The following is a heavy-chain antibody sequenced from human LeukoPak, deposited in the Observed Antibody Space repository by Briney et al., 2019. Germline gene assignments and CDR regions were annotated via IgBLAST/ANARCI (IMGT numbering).Heavy chain of an antibody. CDR3: AREPYYYGSGSFEAFDI. CDR1: GYTFTGYY. D-gene: IGHD3-10*01. Sequence: ASVKVSCKASGYTFTGYYMHWVRQAPGQGLEWMGWINPNSGGTNYAQKFQGRVTMTRDTSIGTAYMELRRLRSDDTAVYYCAREPYYYGSGSFEAFDIWGKGTMVTVSS. V-gene: IGHV1-2*02. CDR2: INPNSGGT. J-gene: IGHJ3*02.